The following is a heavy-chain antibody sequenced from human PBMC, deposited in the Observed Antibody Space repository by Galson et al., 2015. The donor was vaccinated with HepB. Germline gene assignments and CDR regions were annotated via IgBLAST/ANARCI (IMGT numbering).Heavy chain of an antibody. J-gene: IGHJ5*02. Sequence: ETLSLTCTVSGGSISSYYWSWIRQPPGKGLEWIGYIYYSGSTNYNPSLKSRVTISVDTSKNQFSLKLSSVTAADTAVYYCARLLGPSIAVAGTGDWFDPWGQGTLVTVSS. CDR2: IYYSGST. CDR3: ARLLGPSIAVAGTGDWFDP. V-gene: IGHV4-59*08. D-gene: IGHD6-19*01. CDR1: GGSISSYY.